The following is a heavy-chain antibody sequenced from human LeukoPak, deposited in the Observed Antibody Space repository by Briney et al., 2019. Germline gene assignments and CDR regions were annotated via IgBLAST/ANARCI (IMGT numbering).Heavy chain of an antibody. Sequence: KTGGSLRLSCAASGFTFNSYSMNWVRQAPGKGLEWVSSISTSSNYIYYADSVKGRFTISRDNAKNSLYLQMNSLRAEDTALYYCAREGGYCSSTSCYNWFDPWGQGTLVTVSS. J-gene: IGHJ5*02. CDR2: ISTSSNYI. CDR3: AREGGYCSSTSCYNWFDP. V-gene: IGHV3-21*04. CDR1: GFTFNSYS. D-gene: IGHD2-2*01.